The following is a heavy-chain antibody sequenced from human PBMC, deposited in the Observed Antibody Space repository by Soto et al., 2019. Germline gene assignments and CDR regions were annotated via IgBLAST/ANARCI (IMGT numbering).Heavy chain of an antibody. CDR2: LSWTSGTI. Sequence: EVQLVESGGGLVQPGKSLRLSCAASGFTFDDYAMHWVRQVPGKGLEWVSGLSWTSGTIDYADSVKGRLTISRDNAKNSLHLQMTSLKPEDTAFYYCAKADRSGWYYSLDYWGQGTLVTVSS. CDR1: GFTFDDYA. D-gene: IGHD6-19*01. CDR3: AKADRSGWYYSLDY. J-gene: IGHJ4*02. V-gene: IGHV3-9*01.